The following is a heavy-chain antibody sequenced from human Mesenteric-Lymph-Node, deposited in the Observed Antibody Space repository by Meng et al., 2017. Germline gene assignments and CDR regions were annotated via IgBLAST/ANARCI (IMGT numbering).Heavy chain of an antibody. D-gene: IGHD1-26*01. CDR1: GFTFSSFA. CDR2: ISGSGGTT. CDR3: AQTFGSFDPFDY. V-gene: IGHV3-23*01. Sequence: GESLKISCAASGFTFSSFAMSWVRQAPGRGLEWVAGISGSGGTTCYVDSVRGRFTISRDNSKNTLFLQMDSLRAEDTASYYCAQTFGSFDPFDYWGQGTLVTVSS. J-gene: IGHJ4*02.